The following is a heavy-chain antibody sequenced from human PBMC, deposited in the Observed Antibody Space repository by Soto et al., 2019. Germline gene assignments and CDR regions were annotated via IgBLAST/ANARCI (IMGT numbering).Heavy chain of an antibody. CDR2: ISGSGGST. D-gene: IGHD3-22*01. V-gene: IGHV3-23*01. CDR1: GFTFSSYA. Sequence: GGSLRLSCAASGFTFSSYAMSWVRQAPGKGLEWVSAISGSGGSTYYADSVKGRFTISRDNSKNTLYLQMNSLRAEDTAVYYCAKRGPYDGSGYYPDYYYGMDVWGQGTTVTVSS. CDR3: AKRGPYDGSGYYPDYYYGMDV. J-gene: IGHJ6*02.